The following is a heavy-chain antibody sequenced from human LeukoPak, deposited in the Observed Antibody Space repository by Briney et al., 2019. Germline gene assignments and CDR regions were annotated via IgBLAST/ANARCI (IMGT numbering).Heavy chain of an antibody. CDR2: INHSGST. V-gene: IGHV4-34*01. CDR3: ARAHRVPRMTTVIRGAFFDY. CDR1: GGSFSGYY. J-gene: IGHJ4*02. Sequence: SETLSLTCAVYGGSFSGYYWSWIRQPPGKGLEWIGEINHSGSTNYNPSLKSRVTISVDTSKNQFSLKLSSVTAADTAVYYCARAHRVPRMTTVIRGAFFDYWGQGTLVTVSS. D-gene: IGHD4-17*01.